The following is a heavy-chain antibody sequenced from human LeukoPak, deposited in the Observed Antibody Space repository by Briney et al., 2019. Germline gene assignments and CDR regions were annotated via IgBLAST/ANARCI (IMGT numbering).Heavy chain of an antibody. J-gene: IGHJ4*02. V-gene: IGHV3-48*03. Sequence: PGGSLRLSCAASGFTFSSYEMNWVRQAPGKGLEWVSYISSSGSTIYYADSVKGRFTISRDNAKNSPYLQMNSLRAEDTAVYYCARDKKQWLVSGGSDYWSQGTLVTVSS. CDR2: ISSSGSTI. D-gene: IGHD6-19*01. CDR3: ARDKKQWLVSGGSDY. CDR1: GFTFSSYE.